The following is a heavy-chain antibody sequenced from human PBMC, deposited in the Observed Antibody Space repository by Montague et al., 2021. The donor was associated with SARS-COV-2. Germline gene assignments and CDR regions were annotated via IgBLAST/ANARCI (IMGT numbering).Heavy chain of an antibody. CDR3: ARATSARGAGNWFDH. D-gene: IGHD3-10*01. J-gene: IGHJ5*02. CDR1: GGSISSHY. V-gene: IGHV4-59*11. CDR2: INYSGGT. Sequence: SETLSLTCAVSGGSISSHYWSFTRQPPRKGLECIAYINYSGGTNYNPSLKSRVTISVGTSKNHFSLQLPSVTPADTAVYFCARATSARGAGNWFDHWGQGTLVTVSS.